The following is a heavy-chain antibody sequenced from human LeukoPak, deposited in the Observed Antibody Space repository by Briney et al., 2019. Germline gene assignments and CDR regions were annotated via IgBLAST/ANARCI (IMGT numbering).Heavy chain of an antibody. J-gene: IGHJ5*02. V-gene: IGHV5-51*01. CDR2: IYPGDSDT. D-gene: IGHD1-26*01. Sequence: LGESLKISCKGSGYSFTTYWIGWVRQMPGKGLEWMGIIYPGDSDTRYNPSFQGQVTISADKSISTAYLQWGSLKASDTAMYYCARRGASHGWFDPWGQGTLVTVSS. CDR1: GYSFTTYW. CDR3: ARRGASHGWFDP.